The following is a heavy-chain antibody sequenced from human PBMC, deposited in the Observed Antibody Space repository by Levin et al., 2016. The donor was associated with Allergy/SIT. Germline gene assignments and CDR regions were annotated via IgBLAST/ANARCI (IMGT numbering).Heavy chain of an antibody. V-gene: IGHV3-53*01. Sequence: GESLKISCVGSEYAFSSYAVNWVRQAPGRGLEWVSTIYGDGTTYYTDSVKGRFTISRDKSKNTLYLQMNSLRGDDTAVYYCAREDTIDVWGQGTTVTVSS. CDR2: IYGDGTT. J-gene: IGHJ6*02. CDR1: EYAFSSYA. CDR3: AREDTIDV.